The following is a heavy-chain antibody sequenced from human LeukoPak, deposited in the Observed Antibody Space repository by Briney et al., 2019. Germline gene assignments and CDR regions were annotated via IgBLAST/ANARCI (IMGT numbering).Heavy chain of an antibody. CDR3: ARSCGGDCYSDAFDI. CDR1: GFTFSSYS. V-gene: IGHV3-21*01. CDR2: ISSSSSYI. Sequence: GGSLRLSCAASGFTFSSYSMNWVRQAPGKGLEWVSSISSSSSYIYYADSVKGRFTISRDNAKNSLYLQMNSLGAEDTAVYYCARSCGGDCYSDAFDIWGQGTMVTVSS. D-gene: IGHD2-21*02. J-gene: IGHJ3*02.